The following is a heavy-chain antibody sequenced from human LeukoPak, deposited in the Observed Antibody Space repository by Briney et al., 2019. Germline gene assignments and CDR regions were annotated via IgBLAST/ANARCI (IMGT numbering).Heavy chain of an antibody. V-gene: IGHV3-7*01. D-gene: IGHD2-8*01. CDR1: GFTFSSYA. Sequence: GGSLRLSCAASGFTFSSYAMSWVRQAPGKGLEWVANINQDGSGTFYVDSVKGRFTISRDNARDSVYLQMNSLRAEDTAVYYCARLMFLWPPIYFDYWGQGTVVTVSS. CDR3: ARLMFLWPPIYFDY. J-gene: IGHJ4*02. CDR2: INQDGSGT.